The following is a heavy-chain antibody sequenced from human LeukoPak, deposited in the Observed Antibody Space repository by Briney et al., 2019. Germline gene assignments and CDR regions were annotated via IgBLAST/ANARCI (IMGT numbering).Heavy chain of an antibody. Sequence: AGGSLRLSCVASGFTFSTYGMSWVRQAPGKGVEWVSAISGSGGITHYADSVKGRFTISRDNSKDTLYLQVNSLRADDTAVYYCAKHSPEGYFDYWGQGALVTVSS. CDR2: ISGSGGIT. CDR1: GFTFSTYG. D-gene: IGHD2-15*01. V-gene: IGHV3-23*01. CDR3: AKHSPEGYFDY. J-gene: IGHJ4*02.